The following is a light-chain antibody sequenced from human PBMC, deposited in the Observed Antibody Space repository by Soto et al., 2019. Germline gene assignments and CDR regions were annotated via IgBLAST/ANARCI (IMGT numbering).Light chain of an antibody. CDR1: SSDVGGYNY. Sequence: QPVLTQPPSASGSPGQSVTISCTGTSSDVGGYNYVSWYQQHPGKAPKLMIYEVTKRPSGVPDRFPGSKSGNTASLTVSGLQVEDEADYYCSSYAGSNNYVFGSGTKVPVL. CDR3: SSYAGSNNYV. V-gene: IGLV2-8*01. CDR2: EVT. J-gene: IGLJ1*01.